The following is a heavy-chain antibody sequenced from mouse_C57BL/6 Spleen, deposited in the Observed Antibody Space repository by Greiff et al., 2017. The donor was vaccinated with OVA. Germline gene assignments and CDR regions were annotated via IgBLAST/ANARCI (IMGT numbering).Heavy chain of an antibody. D-gene: IGHD1-1*01. CDR3: ARYYGSRWYFDV. CDR2: IDPSDSYT. CDR1: GYTFTSYW. J-gene: IGHJ1*03. V-gene: IGHV1-50*01. Sequence: QVQLQQPGAELVKPGASVKLSCKASGYTFTSYWMQWVKQRPGQGLEWIGEIDPSDSYTNYNQKFKGKATLTVDTSSSTAYMQLSSLTSEDSAVYYCARYYGSRWYFDVWGTGTTVTVSS.